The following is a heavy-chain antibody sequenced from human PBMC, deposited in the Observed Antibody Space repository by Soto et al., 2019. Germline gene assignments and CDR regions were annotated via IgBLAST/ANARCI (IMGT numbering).Heavy chain of an antibody. CDR3: AHFSDLEGFDL. D-gene: IGHD2-21*01. CDR1: GGSISRYF. CDR2: IFYAGST. V-gene: IGHV4-59*01. Sequence: QVQLQESGPGLVRPSETLSLTCTVSGGSISRYFWSWIRQSPGKGLEWIGYIFYAGSTTYNPSLQSRVTISIDTSKNQFSLKLSSLTAADTAFYDCAHFSDLEGFDLWGQGTLVTVSS. J-gene: IGHJ5*02.